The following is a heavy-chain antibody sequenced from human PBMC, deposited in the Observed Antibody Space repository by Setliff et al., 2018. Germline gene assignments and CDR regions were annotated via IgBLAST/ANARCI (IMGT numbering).Heavy chain of an antibody. Sequence: SGPTLVNPTQTLTLTCTLSGFSLSTSGMRVSWIRQPPGKALEWLARIDWDDDKFYSTSLKTRLTISKDTSKNQVVLTMTNMDPVDTATYYCAHMSSGYYHTFLFDYYYGMDVWGQGTTVTVSS. CDR2: IDWDDDK. CDR1: GFSLSTSGMR. CDR3: AHMSSGYYHTFLFDYYYGMDV. J-gene: IGHJ6*02. V-gene: IGHV2-70*04. D-gene: IGHD3-22*01.